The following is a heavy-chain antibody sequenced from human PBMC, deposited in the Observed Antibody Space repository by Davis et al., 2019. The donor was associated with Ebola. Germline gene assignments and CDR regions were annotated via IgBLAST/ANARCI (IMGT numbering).Heavy chain of an antibody. CDR2: ISAYNGYT. V-gene: IGHV1-18*01. D-gene: IGHD6-13*01. J-gene: IGHJ5*02. Sequence: AASVKVSCKASGYTFTSYAMHWVRQAPGQRLEWMGWISAYNGYTNYAQKLQGRVTMTTDTSTTTAYMALRSLRSDDTAVYYCAREVQAIADLGNWFDPWGQGTLVTVSS. CDR1: GYTFTSYA. CDR3: AREVQAIADLGNWFDP.